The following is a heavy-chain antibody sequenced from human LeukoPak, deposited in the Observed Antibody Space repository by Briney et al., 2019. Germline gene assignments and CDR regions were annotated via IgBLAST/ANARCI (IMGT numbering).Heavy chain of an antibody. CDR3: ARDDYGDCDY. J-gene: IGHJ4*02. Sequence: GSSVKVSCKASGGTFISYAISWVRQAPGQGLEWMGGIIPIFGTANYAQKFQGRVTMTRDTSTSTVYMELRSLRSEDTAVYYCARDDYGDCDYWGQGTLVTVSS. CDR1: GGTFISYA. CDR2: IIPIFGTA. D-gene: IGHD4-17*01. V-gene: IGHV1-69*05.